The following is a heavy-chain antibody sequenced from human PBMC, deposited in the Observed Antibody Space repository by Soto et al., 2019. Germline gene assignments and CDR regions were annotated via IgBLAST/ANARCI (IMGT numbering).Heavy chain of an antibody. V-gene: IGHV4-61*01. CDR1: SGSVRSGNYH. Sequence: PSETLSLTCTASSGSVRSGNYHWSWIRQPPGKGLEWIGHVYRSGATNYNPSLNRRATISLDTSKNQFTLTLISATAADTATYYCARLETGFVDYWGQGTLVTVSS. CDR3: ARLETGFVDY. D-gene: IGHD1-1*01. CDR2: VYRSGAT. J-gene: IGHJ4*02.